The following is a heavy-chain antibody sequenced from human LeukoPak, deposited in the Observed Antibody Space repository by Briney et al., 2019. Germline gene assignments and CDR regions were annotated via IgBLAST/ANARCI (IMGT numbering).Heavy chain of an antibody. Sequence: PGGSLRLSCAASGFTFSSYSMNWVRQAPGKGLEWVSSISSSSSYIYYADSVKGRFTISRDDAKNSLYLHMNGLRAEDTAVYCCARDLRDDYGDFYFDYWGQGTLVTVSS. V-gene: IGHV3-21*01. CDR2: ISSSSSYI. CDR1: GFTFSSYS. CDR3: ARDLRDDYGDFYFDY. D-gene: IGHD4-17*01. J-gene: IGHJ4*02.